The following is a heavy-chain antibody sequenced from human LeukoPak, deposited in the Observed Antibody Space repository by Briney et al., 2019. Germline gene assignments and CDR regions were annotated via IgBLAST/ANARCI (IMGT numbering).Heavy chain of an antibody. D-gene: IGHD6-6*01. CDR2: IKQDGSEK. CDR3: ARDRRTWQLVLFDY. V-gene: IGHV3-7*01. J-gene: IGHJ4*02. CDR1: GFTFSSYW. Sequence: GGSLRLSCAASGFTFSSYWMSWVRQAPGKGLEWVVNIKQDGSEKYYVDSVKGRFTISRDNAKNSLYLQMNSLRAEDTAVYYCARDRRTWQLVLFDYWGQGTLVTVSS.